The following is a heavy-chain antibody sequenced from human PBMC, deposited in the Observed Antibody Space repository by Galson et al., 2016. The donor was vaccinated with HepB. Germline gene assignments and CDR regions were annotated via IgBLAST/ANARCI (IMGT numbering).Heavy chain of an antibody. D-gene: IGHD5-24*01. V-gene: IGHV3-7*03. CDR2: IKEDENEE. Sequence: SLRLSCAVSGLTFHNHWLNWVRQAPGKGLEWLATIKEDENEEFYVDSVKGRFTISRDNAQNSLYLQMNSLRADDTAAYYCAKGPPNMAFWGQGTLVTVSS. CDR3: AKGPPNMAF. J-gene: IGHJ4*02. CDR1: GLTFHNHW.